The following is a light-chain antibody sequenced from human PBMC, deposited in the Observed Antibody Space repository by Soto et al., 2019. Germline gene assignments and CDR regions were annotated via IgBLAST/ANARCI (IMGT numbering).Light chain of an antibody. J-gene: IGKJ5*01. CDR1: QSVSSY. V-gene: IGKV3-11*01. CDR3: QQRSNWPP. Sequence: IVLTPSAATLSFSNASRAPLSCRSSQSVSSYLAWYQHKPGQAPRLLIYDASNRATGIPARFSGSGSGTDFTLTISSLEPEDFAVYYCQQRSNWPPFGQGTRLAIK. CDR2: DAS.